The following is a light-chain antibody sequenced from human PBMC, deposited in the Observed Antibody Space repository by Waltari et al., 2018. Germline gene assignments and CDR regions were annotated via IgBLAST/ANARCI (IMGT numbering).Light chain of an antibody. CDR3: QQYNTYSS. J-gene: IGKJ2*03. V-gene: IGKV1-5*03. CDR2: KAS. CDR1: QSISNY. Sequence: DIQMTQSPSPLSASVGATVTITCRASQSISNYLALYQHKPGKAPKLLIYKASSAGSGVPSRFSGSGSGTEFTRTISSLQPDDFATYYCQQYNTYSSFGQGTKLEIK.